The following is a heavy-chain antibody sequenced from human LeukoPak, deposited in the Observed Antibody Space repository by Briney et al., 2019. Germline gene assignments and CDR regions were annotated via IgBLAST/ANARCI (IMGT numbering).Heavy chain of an antibody. CDR2: IYHSGST. D-gene: IGHD4-11*01. V-gene: IGHV4-30-2*01. CDR3: EGLTTVDDY. J-gene: IGHJ4*02. Sequence: PSETLSLTCTVSGGSISSGGYYWSWIRQPPGKGLEWIGYIYHSGSTYYNPSLKSRVTISVDRSKNQFSLKLSSVTAADTAGYYCEGLTTVDDYWGQGTLVTVSS. CDR1: GGSISSGGYY.